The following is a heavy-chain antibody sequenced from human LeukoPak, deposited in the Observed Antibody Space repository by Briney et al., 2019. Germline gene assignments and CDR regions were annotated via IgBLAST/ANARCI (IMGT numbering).Heavy chain of an antibody. CDR2: IYTSGST. D-gene: IGHD6-6*01. J-gene: IGHJ4*02. CDR1: GGSIGSYY. CDR3: AGVYSSSSRMYYFDY. Sequence: SETLSLTCTVSGGSIGSYYWSWIRQPAGKGLEWIGRIYTSGSTNYNPSLKSRVTMSVDTSKNQFSLKLSSVTAADTAVYYCAGVYSSSSRMYYFDYWGQGTLVTVSS. V-gene: IGHV4-4*07.